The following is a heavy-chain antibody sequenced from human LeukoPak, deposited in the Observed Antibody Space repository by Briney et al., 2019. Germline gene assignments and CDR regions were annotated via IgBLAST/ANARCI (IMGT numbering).Heavy chain of an antibody. CDR1: GGSISSYY. V-gene: IGHV4-4*07. CDR2: IYWSGTT. D-gene: IGHD3-10*01. Sequence: PSETLSLTCTVPGGSISSYYWSWIRQPAGRGLEWIGYIYWSGTTTYNPALKSRITMSLDESKNQFSLKLTSVTAADTAIYYCAGDYTLGSYRFDYWGQGTLVTVSS. CDR3: AGDYTLGSYRFDY. J-gene: IGHJ4*02.